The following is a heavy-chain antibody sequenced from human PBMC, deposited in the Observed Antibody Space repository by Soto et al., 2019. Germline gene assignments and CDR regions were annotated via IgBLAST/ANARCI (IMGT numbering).Heavy chain of an antibody. CDR1: GFTFEKYA. CDR2: ISGGGSST. CDR3: VKGSASVRPYNFDN. D-gene: IGHD4-4*01. Sequence: EVHLLESGGGLVQPGESLRLSCAASGFTFEKYALSWVRQAPGKGLEWLSAISGGGSSTWYADSVKGRFTISRDNSKNTLYLQMNSLRAEDTAVFYCVKGSASVRPYNFDNWGQGILVTVSS. J-gene: IGHJ4*02. V-gene: IGHV3-23*01.